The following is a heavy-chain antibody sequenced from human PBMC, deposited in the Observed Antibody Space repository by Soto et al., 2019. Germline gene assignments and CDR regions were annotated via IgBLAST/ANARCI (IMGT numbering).Heavy chain of an antibody. J-gene: IGHJ6*03. V-gene: IGHV3-33*01. Sequence: PGRSLRLSCAASGFTFSSNGMHWVRRAPGKGLEWVAVIWYDGSNKYYADSVKGRFTISRDNSKNTLYLQMNSLRAEDTAVYYCARDQEELVPAAIFDGTSYYYYYMDVWGKGTTVTVSS. D-gene: IGHD2-2*01. CDR1: GFTFSSNG. CDR2: IWYDGSNK. CDR3: ARDQEELVPAAIFDGTSYYYYYMDV.